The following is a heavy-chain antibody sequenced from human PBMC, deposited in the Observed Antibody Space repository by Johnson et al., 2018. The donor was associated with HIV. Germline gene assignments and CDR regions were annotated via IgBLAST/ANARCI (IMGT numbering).Heavy chain of an antibody. CDR1: GFTFSDYY. Sequence: QVQLVESGGGVVQPGRSLRLSCAASGFTFSDYYMSWIRQAPGKGLEWVSYISSSGSTIYYADSVKGRFTISRDNSKNTLYLQMNSLRAEDTAVYYCARDLPGPPSLYAFDILGQGTMVTVSS. CDR3: ARDLPGPPSLYAFDI. V-gene: IGHV3-11*04. CDR2: ISSSGSTI. J-gene: IGHJ3*02.